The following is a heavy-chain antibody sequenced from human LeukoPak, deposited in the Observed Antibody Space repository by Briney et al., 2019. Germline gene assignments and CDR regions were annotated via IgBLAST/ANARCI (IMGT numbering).Heavy chain of an antibody. D-gene: IGHD3-22*01. Sequence: GGSLRLSCAASGFTFSTYSMNWVRQAPGKGLQWVSSISGSSSYIYYADSVKGRFTISRDNAKNSLYLQMNSLRAEDTAVYYCARGKTYYYDSSVVGSDYWGQGTLVTVSS. CDR2: ISGSSSYI. CDR3: ARGKTYYYDSSVVGSDY. J-gene: IGHJ4*02. CDR1: GFTFSTYS. V-gene: IGHV3-21*01.